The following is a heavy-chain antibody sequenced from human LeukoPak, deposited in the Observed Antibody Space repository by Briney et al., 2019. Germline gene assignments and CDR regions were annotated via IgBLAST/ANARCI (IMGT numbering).Heavy chain of an antibody. Sequence: AGGSLRLSCAASGFTFSSYGMHWVRQAPGKGLEWVAFIRYDGSNKYYADSVKGRFTISRDNSKNTLYLQMNSLRAEDTAVYYCAKDFGDGSGSYPDPYYYYYMDVWGKGTTVTISS. CDR3: AKDFGDGSGSYPDPYYYYYMDV. CDR2: IRYDGSNK. V-gene: IGHV3-30*02. J-gene: IGHJ6*03. CDR1: GFTFSSYG. D-gene: IGHD3-10*01.